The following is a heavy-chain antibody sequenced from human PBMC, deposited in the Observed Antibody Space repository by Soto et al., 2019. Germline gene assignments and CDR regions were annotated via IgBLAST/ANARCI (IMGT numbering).Heavy chain of an antibody. CDR1: GGSISSGAYS. J-gene: IGHJ4*02. V-gene: IGHV4-30-2*01. CDR3: ARAGGYSYGPFDY. D-gene: IGHD5-18*01. CDR2: FYHSGST. Sequence: SETLSLTCAVSGGSISSGAYSWSWLRQPPGKGLEGIGYFYHSGSTYYNPSLKSRVTISVDRSKNQFSLKLSSVTAADTAVYYCARAGGYSYGPFDYWGQGTLVTVSS.